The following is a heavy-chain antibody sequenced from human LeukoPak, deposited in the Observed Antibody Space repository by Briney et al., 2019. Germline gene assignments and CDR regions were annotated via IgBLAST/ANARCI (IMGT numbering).Heavy chain of an antibody. Sequence: GASVKVSCKASGYTFTSYGISWVRQAPGQGLEWMGWISAYNGNTNYAQKLLGRVTMTTDTSTSTAYMELRSLRSDDTAVYYCARDAGWGGSYWPRDYWGQGTLVTVSS. V-gene: IGHV1-18*01. D-gene: IGHD1-26*01. CDR3: ARDAGWGGSYWPRDY. CDR2: ISAYNGNT. J-gene: IGHJ4*02. CDR1: GYTFTSYG.